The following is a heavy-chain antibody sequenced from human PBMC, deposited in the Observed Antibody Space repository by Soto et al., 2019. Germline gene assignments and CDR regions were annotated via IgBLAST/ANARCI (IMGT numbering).Heavy chain of an antibody. J-gene: IGHJ4*02. CDR2: IIPIFGTA. V-gene: IGHV1-69*06. CDR3: ARVGHCTNTSCYPFDY. CDR1: GGTFSSYA. Sequence: QVQLVQSGAEVKKPGSSVKVSCKASGGTFSSYAISWVRQAPGQGLEWMGGIIPIFGTANYAQKFQGRVTITADKSTSTAYMELSSLRSDDTAVYYCARVGHCTNTSCYPFDYWGQGTLVTVSS. D-gene: IGHD2-2*01.